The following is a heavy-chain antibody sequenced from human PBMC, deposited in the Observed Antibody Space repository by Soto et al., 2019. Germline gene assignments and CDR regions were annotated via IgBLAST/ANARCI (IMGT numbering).Heavy chain of an antibody. V-gene: IGHV4-31*03. D-gene: IGHD6-19*01. CDR2: FYSSGSI. J-gene: IGHJ5*02. CDR3: ARMYSSGSGWFHP. CDR1: GYSITAGGYY. Sequence: PSETLSLTCFVSGYSITAGGYYWSWIRHHPGKGLEWIGSFYSSGSIIYNPSLSIRVSISGDTSSNQFSMSLTSVSAADTARYYCARMYSSGSGWFHPWGQGTLVTVSS.